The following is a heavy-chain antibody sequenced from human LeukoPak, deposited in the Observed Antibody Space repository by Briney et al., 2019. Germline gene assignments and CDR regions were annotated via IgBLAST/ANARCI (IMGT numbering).Heavy chain of an antibody. Sequence: SETLSLTCTVSGGSISRHHWSWIRQHPGKGLEWLGYIFYSGSTKYNPSLKGRVTISLDTSKNQFSLKLSSVTAADTAVYYCANGSGTTERYYYYYGMDVWGQGNTVTVSS. V-gene: IGHV4-59*11. CDR2: IFYSGST. D-gene: IGHD1-1*01. CDR1: GGSISRHH. J-gene: IGHJ6*02. CDR3: ANGSGTTERYYYYYGMDV.